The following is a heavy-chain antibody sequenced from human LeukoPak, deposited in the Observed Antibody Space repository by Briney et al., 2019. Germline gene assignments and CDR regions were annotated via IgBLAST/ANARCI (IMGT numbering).Heavy chain of an antibody. J-gene: IGHJ6*03. Sequence: GGSLRLSCVASGFTFSSYAMSWVRQAPGKGLEWVSAISGGGGSTYYAGSVKGRFTISRDNSKNTLYLQMNSLRAEDTAVYYCAKEAAAILWHYYYYMDVWGKGTTVAVSS. CDR1: GFTFSSYA. CDR2: ISGGGGST. V-gene: IGHV3-23*01. CDR3: AKEAAAILWHYYYYMDV. D-gene: IGHD2-2*01.